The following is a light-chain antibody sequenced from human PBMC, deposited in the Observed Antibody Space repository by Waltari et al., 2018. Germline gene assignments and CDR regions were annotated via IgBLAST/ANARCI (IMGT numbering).Light chain of an antibody. Sequence: QSALTQPASVSGSPGQSVTISCTGSSSDIGGYDFVSWYEDHPGQAPKLIISDVNKRPSGVSDRFSGSKSGNTASLTISGLQSEDEADFYCSSQATNYVVVFGGGTRVTVL. J-gene: IGLJ2*01. CDR3: SSQATNYVVV. V-gene: IGLV2-14*03. CDR2: DVN. CDR1: SSDIGGYDF.